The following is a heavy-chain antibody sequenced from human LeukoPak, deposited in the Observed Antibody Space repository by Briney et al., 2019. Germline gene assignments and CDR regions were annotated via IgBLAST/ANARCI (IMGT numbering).Heavy chain of an antibody. Sequence: PGGSLRLSCAASGFTFSTYWMAWVRQAPGKGLEWVANIKGDESAKHQADSVKGRFTISRDNAQNSVYLHMRSLRGEDTAAYYCARDVGGSLDYWGQGTLVTVSS. CDR1: GFTFSTYW. D-gene: IGHD1-26*01. CDR2: IKGDESAK. CDR3: ARDVGGSLDY. J-gene: IGHJ4*02. V-gene: IGHV3-7*01.